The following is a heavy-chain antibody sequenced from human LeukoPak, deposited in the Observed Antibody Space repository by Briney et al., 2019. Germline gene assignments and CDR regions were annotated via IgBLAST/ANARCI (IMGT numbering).Heavy chain of an antibody. Sequence: SVKVSCKASGGTFSSYAISWVRQAPGQGLEWMGGINPIFGTANYAQKFQGRVTITADKSTSTAYMELSSLRSEDTAVYYCASPTQRKRDRVGYYFDYWGQGTLVTVSS. CDR3: ASPTQRKRDRVGYYFDY. J-gene: IGHJ4*02. V-gene: IGHV1-69*06. CDR1: GGTFSSYA. D-gene: IGHD2-15*01. CDR2: INPIFGTA.